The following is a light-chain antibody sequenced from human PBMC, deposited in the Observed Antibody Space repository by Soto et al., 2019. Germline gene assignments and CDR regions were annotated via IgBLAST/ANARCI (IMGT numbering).Light chain of an antibody. CDR2: SAS. V-gene: IGKV3D-15*01. Sequence: EIVLTESPATLSVSPGERATLSCRASQDVNIDLVWYQQKPGQAPKVLMFSASAMETVIPARFSGGGSETEFTLTISGLQLEDSAVYYCKKYSTWHFTFGTGTKVAI. CDR3: KKYSTWHFT. J-gene: IGKJ3*01. CDR1: QDVNID.